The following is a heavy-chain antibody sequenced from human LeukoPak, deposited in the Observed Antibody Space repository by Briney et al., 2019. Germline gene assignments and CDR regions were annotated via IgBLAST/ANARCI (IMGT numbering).Heavy chain of an antibody. V-gene: IGHV3-48*04. J-gene: IGHJ4*02. Sequence: GGSLRLSCAASGFTLSSYAMHWVRQAPGKGLEWVSYISSSASTIYYADSVKGRFTISRDNAKNSLYLQMNSLRAEDTAVYYCAREGPYDFWSGYFDYWGQGTLVTVSS. CDR1: GFTLSSYA. CDR3: AREGPYDFWSGYFDY. D-gene: IGHD3-3*01. CDR2: ISSSASTI.